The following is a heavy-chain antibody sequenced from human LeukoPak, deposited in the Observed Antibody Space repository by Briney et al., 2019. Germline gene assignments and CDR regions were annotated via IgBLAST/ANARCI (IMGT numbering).Heavy chain of an antibody. J-gene: IGHJ3*01. D-gene: IGHD2-15*01. V-gene: IGHV3-23*01. Sequence: PGGSLRPSCAASGFTFTSYAMSWVRQAPGKGLEWVSTISVSGVSTYYADSVKGRFTISRDNSKNTLYLQMHSLRAEDTAVYYCAKGYCSGGSCYFGAFDVWGQGTLVTVSS. CDR1: GFTFTSYA. CDR3: AKGYCSGGSCYFGAFDV. CDR2: ISVSGVST.